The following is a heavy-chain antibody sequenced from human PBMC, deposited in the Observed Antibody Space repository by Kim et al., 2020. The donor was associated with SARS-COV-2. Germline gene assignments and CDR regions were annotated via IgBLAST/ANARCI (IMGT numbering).Heavy chain of an antibody. CDR2: INARRTT. CDR1: GFSFVDYA. Sequence: GGSLRLSCAASGFSFVDYAMGWVRQAPGKGLEWVSTINARRTTYYSDSVKGRFTISSDSSKNVVDLQMNSLRADDTAVYYCAKTIGEARFFDYWGQGTLV. D-gene: IGHD6-6*01. J-gene: IGHJ4*02. V-gene: IGHV3-23*01. CDR3: AKTIGEARFFDY.